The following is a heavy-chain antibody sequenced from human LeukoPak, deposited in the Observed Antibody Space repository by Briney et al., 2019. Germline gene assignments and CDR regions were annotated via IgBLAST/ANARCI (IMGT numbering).Heavy chain of an antibody. CDR2: IHYTGIT. Sequence: SETLSLTCFVSGGSISGSHWSWIRQSPGRGLEWIGYIHYTGITDYNPSLRSRVTLSIDLSKNQFSLKLSSVTAADTAVYYCARHIRTMILGLWGQGTLVTVSS. V-gene: IGHV4-59*08. CDR3: ARHIRTMILGL. D-gene: IGHD3-22*01. CDR1: GGSISGSH. J-gene: IGHJ4*02.